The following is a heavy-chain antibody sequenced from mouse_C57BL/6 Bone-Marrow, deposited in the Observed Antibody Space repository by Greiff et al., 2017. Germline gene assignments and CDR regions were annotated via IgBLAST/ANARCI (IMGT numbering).Heavy chain of an antibody. V-gene: IGHV1-64*01. CDR1: GYTFTSYW. D-gene: IGHD1-1*02. J-gene: IGHJ3*01. CDR2: IHPNSGST. CDR3: ARDYVVY. Sequence: VQLKESGAELVKPGASVKLSCKASGYTFTSYWLHWVKQRPGQGLEWIGLIHPNSGSTNSNEKFKSKATLTVDKSSSTAYMQLSSLTSEDSAVYYCARDYVVYWGQGTMVTVSA.